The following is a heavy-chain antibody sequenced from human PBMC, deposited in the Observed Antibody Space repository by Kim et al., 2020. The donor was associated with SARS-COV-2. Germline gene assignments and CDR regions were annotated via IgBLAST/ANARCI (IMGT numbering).Heavy chain of an antibody. J-gene: IGHJ3*02. V-gene: IGHV1-18*01. CDR3: ARDQGAPSYYDFWSGYYDAFDI. CDR2: ISAYNGNT. D-gene: IGHD3-3*01. Sequence: ASVKVSCKASGYTFTSYGNSWVRQAPGQGLEWMGWISAYNGNTNYAQKLQGRVTMTTDTSTSTAYMELRSLRSDDTAVYYCARDQGAPSYYDFWSGYYDAFDIWGQGTMVTVSS. CDR1: GYTFTSYG.